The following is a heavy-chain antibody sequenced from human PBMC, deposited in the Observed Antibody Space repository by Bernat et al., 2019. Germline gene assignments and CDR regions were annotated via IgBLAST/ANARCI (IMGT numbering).Heavy chain of an antibody. V-gene: IGHV3-30*18. CDR1: GFTFSSYG. Sequence: QVQLVESGGGVVQPGRSLRLSCAASGFTFSSYGMHWVRQAPGKGLEWVAVISYDGSNKYYADSVKGRFTISRDNSKNTLYLQMNSLRAEDTAVYYCAKDAGELSLDYWGQGTLVTVSS. CDR2: ISYDGSNK. D-gene: IGHD3-16*02. J-gene: IGHJ4*02. CDR3: AKDAGELSLDY.